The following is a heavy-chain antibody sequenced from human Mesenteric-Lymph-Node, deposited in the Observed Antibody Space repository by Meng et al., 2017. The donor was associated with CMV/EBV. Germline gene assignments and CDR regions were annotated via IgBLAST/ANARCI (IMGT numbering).Heavy chain of an antibody. J-gene: IGHJ4*02. Sequence: ETLSLTCAASGFTFSSYAMSWVRQAPGKGLEWVSTMSGTGGSTYSADSVKGRFTISRDNSKNTLYLQMSSLRAEDTAVYYCASTYYGSGSTFAPGYWGQGMLVTVSS. V-gene: IGHV3-23*01. CDR1: GFTFSSYA. CDR3: ASTYYGSGSTFAPGY. CDR2: MSGTGGST. D-gene: IGHD3-10*01.